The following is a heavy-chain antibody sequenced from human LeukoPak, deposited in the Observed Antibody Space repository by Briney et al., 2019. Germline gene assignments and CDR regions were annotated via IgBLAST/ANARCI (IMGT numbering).Heavy chain of an antibody. J-gene: IGHJ6*02. D-gene: IGHD1-1*01. V-gene: IGHV1-69*13. CDR3: ARDNATGTLYYYYGMDV. CDR2: IIPTFGTA. CDR1: GGTFSSYA. Sequence: SVKVSCKASGGTFSSYAISWVRQAPGQGLEWMGGIIPTFGTANYAQKFQGRVTITADESTSTAYMELSSLRSEDTAVYYCARDNATGTLYYYYGMDVWGQGTTVTVSS.